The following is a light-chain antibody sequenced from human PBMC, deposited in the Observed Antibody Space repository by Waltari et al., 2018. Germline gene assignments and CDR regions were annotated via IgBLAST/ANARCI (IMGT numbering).Light chain of an antibody. V-gene: IGLV2-23*02. Sequence: QSALTQPASVSGTPGQSITLSCTGTTSAVGSYDLVSWYQQHPAEAPNLLISAFFKRPPDISRRFSGSKSGSTASLTISGLQPEDEADYYCCSYAGRGTYVFGSGTKVTV. J-gene: IGLJ1*01. CDR3: CSYAGRGTYV. CDR1: TSAVGSYDL. CDR2: AFF.